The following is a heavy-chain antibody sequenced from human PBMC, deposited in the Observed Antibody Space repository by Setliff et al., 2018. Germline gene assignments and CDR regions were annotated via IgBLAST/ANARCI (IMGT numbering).Heavy chain of an antibody. Sequence: GESLKISCGASGFTFSKYWMYWVRQVPGKGLVWVSRINGDGTISNSADYVKGRFTISRDNAKNTLYLQMNSLRGEDTAVYFCASIDWGENFYNMDVWGKGTTVTVSS. CDR3: ASIDWGENFYNMDV. V-gene: IGHV3-74*01. J-gene: IGHJ6*03. CDR1: GFTFSKYW. D-gene: IGHD7-27*01. CDR2: INGDGTIS.